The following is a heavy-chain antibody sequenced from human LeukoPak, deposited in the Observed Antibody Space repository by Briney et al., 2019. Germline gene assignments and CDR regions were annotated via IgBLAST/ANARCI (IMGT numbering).Heavy chain of an antibody. Sequence: PGGSLRLSCAASGFTFSNAWMSWVRQAPGKGLEWVGRIKSKTDGGTTDYAAPVKGRFTISRDDSKNTLYLQMNSLKTEDTAVYYCTTGIEVVPAAIAYYFDYWGQGTLVTVSS. CDR3: TTGIEVVPAAIAYYFDY. J-gene: IGHJ4*02. CDR2: IKSKTDGGTT. D-gene: IGHD2-2*01. V-gene: IGHV3-15*01. CDR1: GFTFSNAW.